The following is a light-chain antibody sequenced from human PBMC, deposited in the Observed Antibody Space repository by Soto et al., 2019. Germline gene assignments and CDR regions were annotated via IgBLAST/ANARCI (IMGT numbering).Light chain of an antibody. Sequence: DIHMTQSASSLSASLGYRLTITCRASQSISKYLTWYQQKSGKAPKLLIYAASSLQSGVPSRFRGSGSGTDFTLTISSLQSEDFALYYCQQYNNWPITFGQGTRLEIK. V-gene: IGKV1-39*01. CDR3: QQYNNWPIT. CDR1: QSISKY. J-gene: IGKJ5*01. CDR2: AAS.